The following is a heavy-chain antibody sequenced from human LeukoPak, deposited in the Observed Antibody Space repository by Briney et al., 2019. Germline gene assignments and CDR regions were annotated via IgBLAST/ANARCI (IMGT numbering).Heavy chain of an antibody. CDR3: ARDRIYYGMDV. Sequence: SETLSLTCTVSGGSISSYYWSWIRQPPGKGLEWIGYIYYSGSTNYNPSLKSRVTISVDTSKNQFSLKLSSVTAADTAVYYCARDRIYYGMDVWGQGTTVTVSS. CDR1: GGSISSYY. D-gene: IGHD2/OR15-2a*01. V-gene: IGHV4-59*01. J-gene: IGHJ6*02. CDR2: IYYSGST.